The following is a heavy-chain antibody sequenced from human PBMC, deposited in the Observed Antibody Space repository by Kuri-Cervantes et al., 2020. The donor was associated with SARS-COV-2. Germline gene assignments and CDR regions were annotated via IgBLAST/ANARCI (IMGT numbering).Heavy chain of an antibody. CDR1: GFTFSSYA. J-gene: IGHJ4*02. CDR3: ARHTQGDN. Sequence: GGSLRLSCAASGFTFSSYAMSWVRQAPGKGLEWVSVNSGSGDSTYYSDSVKGRFTISRDNAKNMLYLQMNSLRAEDTAVYYCARHTQGDNWGQGTLVTVSS. V-gene: IGHV3-23*01. CDR2: NSGSGDST.